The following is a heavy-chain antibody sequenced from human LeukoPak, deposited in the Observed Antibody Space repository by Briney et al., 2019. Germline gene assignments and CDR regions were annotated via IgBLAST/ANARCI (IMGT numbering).Heavy chain of an antibody. J-gene: IGHJ3*02. Sequence: SQTLSLTCALSGDSVSSNSAAWNWVRQSPSRGLEWLGRTYYRSKWYNDYAVSVKSRISINPDTSENQFSLQLNSVTPEDTAVYYCARPQKWDLSRTVDIRGQGTVVTVSS. V-gene: IGHV6-1*01. D-gene: IGHD1-26*01. CDR2: TYYRSKWYN. CDR3: ARPQKWDLSRTVDI. CDR1: GDSVSSNSAA.